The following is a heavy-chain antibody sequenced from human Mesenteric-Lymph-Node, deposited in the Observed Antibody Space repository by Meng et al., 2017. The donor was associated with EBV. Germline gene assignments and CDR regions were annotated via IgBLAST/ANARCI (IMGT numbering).Heavy chain of an antibody. CDR2: ISGSGGTR. CDR1: GFTFNIYD. V-gene: IGHV3-23*01. Sequence: EVHLLGAGGGLVQPGGSLRLSCAASGFTFNIYDMNWGRQAPGRGLEWVSGISGSGGTRYYADSVKGRFSISRDNSGNTVYLQMNSLRVEDTAVYYCSNLPYSYWGQGTLVTVFS. CDR3: SNLPYSY. J-gene: IGHJ4*02. D-gene: IGHD4-11*01.